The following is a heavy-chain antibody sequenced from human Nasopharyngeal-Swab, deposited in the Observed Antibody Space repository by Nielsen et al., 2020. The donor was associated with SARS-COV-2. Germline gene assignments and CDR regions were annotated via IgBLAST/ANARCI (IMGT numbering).Heavy chain of an antibody. CDR1: GGSLSGYY. CDR2: INHSGST. J-gene: IGHJ6*02. V-gene: IGHV4-34*01. D-gene: IGHD6-13*01. Sequence: SETLSPTCAVYGGSLSGYYWSWIRPPPGKGLEWIGEINHSGSTNYNPSLKSRVTISVDTSKNQFSLKLSSVTAADTAVYYCASSSSWAIYYYGMDVWGQGTTVTVSS. CDR3: ASSSSWAIYYYGMDV.